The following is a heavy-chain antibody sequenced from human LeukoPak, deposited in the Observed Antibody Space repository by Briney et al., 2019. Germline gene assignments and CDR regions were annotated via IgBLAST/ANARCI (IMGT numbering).Heavy chain of an antibody. J-gene: IGHJ4*02. Sequence: SVKVSCKGSGGTFSSYAISWVRQAPGQGLEWMGRIIPILGIANYAQKFQGRVTITADKSTSTAYMELSSLRSEDTAVYYCARDLASSGYYSLPDYWGQGTLVTVSS. CDR1: GGTFSSYA. CDR2: IIPILGIA. V-gene: IGHV1-69*04. D-gene: IGHD3-22*01. CDR3: ARDLASSGYYSLPDY.